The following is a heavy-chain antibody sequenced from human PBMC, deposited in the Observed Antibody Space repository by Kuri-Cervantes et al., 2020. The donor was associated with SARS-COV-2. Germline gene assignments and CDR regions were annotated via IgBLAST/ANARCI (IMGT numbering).Heavy chain of an antibody. J-gene: IGHJ4*02. CDR2: IIPIFGTA. CDR3: ARVPYDYFYLDY. Sequence: SVKVSCKASGGTFSSYAIGWVRQAPGQGLEWMGGIIPIFGTANYAQKFQGRVTITADKSTSTAYMELSSLRSEDTAVYYCARVPYDYFYLDYWGQGTLVTVSS. D-gene: IGHD2/OR15-2a*01. CDR1: GGTFSSYA. V-gene: IGHV1-69*06.